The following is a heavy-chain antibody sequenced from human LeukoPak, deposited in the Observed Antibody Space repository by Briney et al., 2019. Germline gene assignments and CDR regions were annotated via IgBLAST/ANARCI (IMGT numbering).Heavy chain of an antibody. J-gene: IGHJ4*02. CDR2: ISSSGSTI. Sequence: PGGSLRLSCAASGFTFSSYEMNWSRQAPGKGRGGVSYISSSGSTIYYADSVKGRFTISRDNAKNSLYLQMNSLRAEDTAVYYCARDYGDYELDYWGQGTLVTVSS. D-gene: IGHD4-17*01. CDR3: ARDYGDYELDY. CDR1: GFTFSSYE. V-gene: IGHV3-48*03.